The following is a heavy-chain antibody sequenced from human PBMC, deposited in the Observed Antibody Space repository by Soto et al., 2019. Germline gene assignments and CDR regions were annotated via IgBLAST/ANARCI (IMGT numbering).Heavy chain of an antibody. CDR2: VHPNSGGT. J-gene: IGHJ6*02. V-gene: IGHV1-2*02. CDR1: GYTFSVYH. Sequence: ASVKVSCKASGYTFSVYHMHWVRRAPGQGLEWMGWVHPNSGGTNYAQSFEGRVTMTRDTSINTAYMELSRLTSDDTAVYYCAKELQRGMDVWGQGTTVPVSS. CDR3: AKELQRGMDV. D-gene: IGHD4-4*01.